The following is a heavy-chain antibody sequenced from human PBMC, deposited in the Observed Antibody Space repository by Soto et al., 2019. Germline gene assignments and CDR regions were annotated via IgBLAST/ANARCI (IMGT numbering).Heavy chain of an antibody. CDR1: GFSLRTSGVG. CDR3: AHRGEEVGGSGSYFGWFGP. Sequence: SGPTLVNPTQTLTLTCIFSGFSLRTSGVGVGWIRQPPGKALEWLALIYWDDDKRYSPSLKSRLTITKDTSKNQVVLTMTNMDPVDTATYYCAHRGEEVGGSGSYFGWFGPWGQGTLVTVSS. V-gene: IGHV2-5*02. J-gene: IGHJ5*02. CDR2: IYWDDDK. D-gene: IGHD3-10*01.